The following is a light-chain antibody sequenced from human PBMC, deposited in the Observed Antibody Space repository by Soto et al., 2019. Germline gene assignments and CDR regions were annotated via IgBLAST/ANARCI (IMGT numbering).Light chain of an antibody. V-gene: IGLV2-14*01. CDR1: SXDVGGYNY. J-gene: IGLJ1*01. CDR3: SSYTSSSTPGV. Sequence: QSVLTQPASVSGSPGQSITISCTGASXDVGGYNYVSWYQQHPGKAPKLMIYEVSNRPSGVSNRFSGSKSGNTASLTISGLQAEDEADYYCSSYTSSSTPGVFGTGTKVTVL. CDR2: EVS.